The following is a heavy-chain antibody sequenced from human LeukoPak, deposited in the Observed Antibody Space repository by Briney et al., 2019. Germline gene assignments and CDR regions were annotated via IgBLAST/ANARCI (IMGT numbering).Heavy chain of an antibody. CDR3: ARDLNGYDFWSGYPNWFDP. V-gene: IGHV4-4*07. Sequence: PSETLSLTCTVSGGSISSYYWSWIRQPAGKGLEWIGRIYTSGSTNYNPSLKSRVTMSVDTSKNQFSLKLSSVTAADTAVYYCARDLNGYDFWSGYPNWFDPWGQGTLVTVSS. CDR2: IYTSGST. J-gene: IGHJ5*02. CDR1: GGSISSYY. D-gene: IGHD3-3*01.